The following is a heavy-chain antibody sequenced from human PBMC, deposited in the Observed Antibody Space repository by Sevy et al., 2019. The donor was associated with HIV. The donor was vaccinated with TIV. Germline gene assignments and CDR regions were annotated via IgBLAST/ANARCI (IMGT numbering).Heavy chain of an antibody. V-gene: IGHV3-49*03. CDR2: IRSKAYGGMT. J-gene: IGHJ3*02. D-gene: IGHD2-2*01. CDR3: TRDHASSTSLRDALDI. CDR1: GFTFGDYA. Sequence: GGSLRLSCTASGFTFGDYAMSWFRQAPGKGLEWVGFIRSKAYGGMTEYAASVKGRFTISRDDSKSIAYLQMNSLKTEDTAMYYCTRDHASSTSLRDALDIWGQGTMVTVSS.